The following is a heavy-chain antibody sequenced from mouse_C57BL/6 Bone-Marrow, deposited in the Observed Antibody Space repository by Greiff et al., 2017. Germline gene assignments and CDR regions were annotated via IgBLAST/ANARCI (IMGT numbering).Heavy chain of an antibody. J-gene: IGHJ2*01. Sequence: VQLKQSGPELVKPGASVKTSCKASGYTFTDYNMHWVKQSHGKSLEWIGYINPNNGGTSYNQKFKGKATLTVNKSSSTAYMELRSLTSEDSAVYYCARGGDDGYSYYFDYWGQGTTLTVSS. CDR1: GYTFTDYN. D-gene: IGHD2-3*01. CDR3: ARGGDDGYSYYFDY. V-gene: IGHV1-22*01. CDR2: INPNNGGT.